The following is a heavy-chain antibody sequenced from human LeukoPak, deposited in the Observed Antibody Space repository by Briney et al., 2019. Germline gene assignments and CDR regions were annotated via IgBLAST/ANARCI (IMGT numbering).Heavy chain of an antibody. Sequence: GASVKVSCKASGYTFTSYYMHWVRQAPGQGLEWMGIINPSGGSTSYAQKFHGRVTMTRDTSTSTVYMELSSLRSEDTSVYYCARDHHSSGALDPWGQGTLVTVSS. CDR1: GYTFTSYY. D-gene: IGHD3-22*01. CDR2: INPSGGST. CDR3: ARDHHSSGALDP. J-gene: IGHJ5*02. V-gene: IGHV1-46*01.